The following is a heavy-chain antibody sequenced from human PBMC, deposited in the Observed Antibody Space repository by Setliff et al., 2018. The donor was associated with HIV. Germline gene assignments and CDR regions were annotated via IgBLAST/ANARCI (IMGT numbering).Heavy chain of an antibody. CDR2: INAGNGNT. J-gene: IGHJ5*02. D-gene: IGHD6-13*01. CDR3: ARGYSIALGWFDP. V-gene: IGHV1-3*01. Sequence: ASVKVSCKASGYTPTSYAMHWVRQAPGQRLEWMGWINAGNGNTKYSPKFQGRVTITRDTSASTAYMELSSLRSEDTAVYYCARGYSIALGWFDPWGQGTLVTVS. CDR1: GYTPTSYA.